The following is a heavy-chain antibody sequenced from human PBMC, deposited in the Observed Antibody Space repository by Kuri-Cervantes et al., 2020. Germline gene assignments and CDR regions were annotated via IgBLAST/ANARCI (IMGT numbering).Heavy chain of an antibody. V-gene: IGHV3-7*01. CDR2: IKEDESAK. Sequence: GESLKISCVTSGFTFNTYWMNWVRQAPGKGLEWVANIKEDESAKYYVDSVRGLFTISSDNAKNSLYLQMNSVRAEDTAIYYCTRLAILNSAWAYDYWGQGALVTVSS. D-gene: IGHD5-18*01. CDR1: GFTFNTYW. CDR3: TRLAILNSAWAYDY. J-gene: IGHJ4*02.